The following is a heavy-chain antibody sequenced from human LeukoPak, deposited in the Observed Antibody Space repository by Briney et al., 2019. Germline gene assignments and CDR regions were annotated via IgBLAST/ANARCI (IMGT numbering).Heavy chain of an antibody. V-gene: IGHV4-59*01. D-gene: IGHD3-3*01. J-gene: IGHJ6*03. CDR3: ARGGSYDFWSGYYRPYYYYYMDV. CDR2: IYYSGST. CDR1: GGSISSYY. Sequence: PSETLSLTCTVSGGSISSYYWSWIRQPPGKGLEWIGYIYYSGSTNYNPSLKSRVTISVDTSKNQFSLKLSSVTAADTAVYYCARGGSYDFWSGYYRPYYYYYMDVWGKGTTVTVSS.